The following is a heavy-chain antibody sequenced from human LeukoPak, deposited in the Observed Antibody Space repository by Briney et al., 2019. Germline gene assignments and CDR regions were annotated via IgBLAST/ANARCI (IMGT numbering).Heavy chain of an antibody. CDR3: ARDSSEDFYDSSGYCSFDF. D-gene: IGHD3-22*01. CDR1: GYTFTSYG. V-gene: IGHV1-18*01. J-gene: IGHJ4*02. Sequence: GASVKVSCKASGYTFTSYGISWVRQAPGQGLEWMGWISAYNGNTNYAQKVQGRVTMTTDTSTSTAYMELRSLRSDDTAVFYCARDSSEDFYDSSGYCSFDFWGQGTLVTVSS. CDR2: ISAYNGNT.